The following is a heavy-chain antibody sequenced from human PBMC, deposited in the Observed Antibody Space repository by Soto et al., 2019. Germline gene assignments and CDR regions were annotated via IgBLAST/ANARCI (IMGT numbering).Heavy chain of an antibody. D-gene: IGHD3-22*01. CDR1: GGSLSNYG. CDR3: ARGDATKIVVTTYYAMDV. J-gene: IGHJ6*02. CDR2: IIPVFGTP. V-gene: IGHV1-69*12. Sequence: QVQLVQSGAEVKKPGSSVKDSCKSSGGSLSNYGISWVRQAPGQGLGWMGAIIPVFGTPNYAQKFQARVTIPADESTTTVYMEVRSLTSADTAVYYCARGDATKIVVTTYYAMDVWGQGTTVTVSS.